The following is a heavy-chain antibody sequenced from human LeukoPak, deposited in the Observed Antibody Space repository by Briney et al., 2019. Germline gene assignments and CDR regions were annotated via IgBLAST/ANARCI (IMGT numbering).Heavy chain of an antibody. CDR2: ISAYNGNT. Sequence: GSVKVSCKASGYTFTSYGISWVRQAPGQGLEWMGWISAYNGNTNYAQKLQGRVTMTTDTSTSTAYMELRSLRSDDTAVYYCARDHGIVGALLHAFDIWGQGTMVTVSS. D-gene: IGHD1-26*01. CDR3: ARDHGIVGALLHAFDI. J-gene: IGHJ3*02. CDR1: GYTFTSYG. V-gene: IGHV1-18*01.